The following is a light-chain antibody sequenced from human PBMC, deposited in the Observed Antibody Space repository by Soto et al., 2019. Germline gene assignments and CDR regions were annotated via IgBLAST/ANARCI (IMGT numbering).Light chain of an antibody. Sequence: EIVMTQCPATLSVSPGERATLSCRASQSVCSNLAWYQQKPGQAPRVLIYGASTRETGIPARFSGSGSGTEFTLTISSLQSEDFEVYYCQQYNNWPRTFGQGTKVDIK. J-gene: IGKJ1*01. CDR3: QQYNNWPRT. CDR2: GAS. V-gene: IGKV3-15*01. CDR1: QSVCSN.